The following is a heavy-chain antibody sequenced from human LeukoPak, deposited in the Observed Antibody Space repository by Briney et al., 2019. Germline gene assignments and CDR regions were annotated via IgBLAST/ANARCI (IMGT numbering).Heavy chain of an antibody. V-gene: IGHV4-59*01. CDR3: ARVKGYGIDY. D-gene: IGHD3-16*01. Sequence: SETLSLTCTVSGGSISSYYWSWIRQPPGKGLEWIGYIYYSGSTNYNPSLKSRVTMSVDTSKNQFSLKLSSVTAADTAVYYCARVKGYGIDYWGQGTLVTVSS. J-gene: IGHJ4*02. CDR2: IYYSGST. CDR1: GGSISSYY.